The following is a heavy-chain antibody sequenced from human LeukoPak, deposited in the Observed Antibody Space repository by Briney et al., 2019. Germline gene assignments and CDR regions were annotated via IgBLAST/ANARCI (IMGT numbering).Heavy chain of an antibody. CDR1: GYTFTTHD. CDR2: MNPNSANT. D-gene: IGHD6-19*01. J-gene: IGHJ4*02. CDR3: ARRGAGSGWEFDY. V-gene: IGHV1-8*01. Sequence: ASVKVSCKAPGYTFTTHDINWVRQATGQGLEWMGWMNPNSANTGYAQKFQGRVTMTRDTSISTAYMELSSLRSDDTAVYFCARRGAGSGWEFDYWGQGALVTVSS.